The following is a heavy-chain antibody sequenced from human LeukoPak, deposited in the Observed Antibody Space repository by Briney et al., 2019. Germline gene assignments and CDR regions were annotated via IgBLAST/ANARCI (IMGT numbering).Heavy chain of an antibody. CDR1: GYTFTSYG. J-gene: IGHJ4*02. CDR3: ARSIAARSPFDY. CDR2: ISAYNGNA. D-gene: IGHD6-6*01. Sequence: ASVKVSCKASGYTFTSYGISWVRQAPGQGLEWMGWISAYNGNANYAQKLQGRVTMTTDTSTSTAYMELRSLRSDDTAVYYCARSIAARSPFDYWGQGTLVTVSS. V-gene: IGHV1-18*01.